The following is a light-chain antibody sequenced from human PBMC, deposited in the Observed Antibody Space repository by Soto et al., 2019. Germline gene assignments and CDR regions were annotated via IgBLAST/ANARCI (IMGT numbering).Light chain of an antibody. V-gene: IGKV1-17*01. CDR1: QDIGND. J-gene: IGKJ5*01. Sequence: HMTQSPCALSASVGDRVTISCRASQDIGNDLGWYQQKPGKAPKRLLYSTSNLQGGVPARFSGSGSGTGFTLTISSLEPEDFAVYYCQQRSKWPITFGQGTRLEIK. CDR2: STS. CDR3: QQRSKWPIT.